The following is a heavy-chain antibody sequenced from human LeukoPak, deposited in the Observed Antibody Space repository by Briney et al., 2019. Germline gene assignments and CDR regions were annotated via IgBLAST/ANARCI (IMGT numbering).Heavy chain of an antibody. J-gene: IGHJ4*02. CDR3: ARPSKVSGNYFDR. CDR1: GFTFSSYA. V-gene: IGHV3-23*01. D-gene: IGHD2-8*01. CDR2: ISDSGGSR. Sequence: GGSLRPSCAASGFTFSSYAMSWVRQAPGKGLEWVSAISDSGGSRNYADSVKGRFTISRDNSKNTLYLQMNSLRAEDTAVYYCARPSKVSGNYFDRWGQGTLVTVSS.